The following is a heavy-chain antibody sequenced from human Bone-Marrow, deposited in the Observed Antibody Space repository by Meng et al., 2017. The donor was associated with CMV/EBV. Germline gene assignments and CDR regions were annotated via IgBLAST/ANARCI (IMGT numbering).Heavy chain of an antibody. CDR1: GFSFSNSW. V-gene: IGHV3-21*01. D-gene: IGHD2-2*02. J-gene: IGHJ4*01. CDR2: ISSSSSYI. CDR3: ARRYCSSNSCYKGSANDY. Sequence: GGSLRLSCTASGFSFSNSWMGWVRQAPGKGLEWVSSISSSSSYIYYADSVKGRFTISRDKAKNSLYLQMNSLRAEDTAVYYCARRYCSSNSCYKGSANDYWGHGTLVTLSS.